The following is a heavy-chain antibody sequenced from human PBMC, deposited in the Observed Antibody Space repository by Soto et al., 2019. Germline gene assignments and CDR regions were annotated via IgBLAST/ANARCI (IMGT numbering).Heavy chain of an antibody. D-gene: IGHD3-10*01. J-gene: IGHJ5*02. CDR3: ARARSSGSYYNVVFRFDP. CDR1: GGSISSGGYS. CDR2: IYHSGST. Sequence: SETLSLTCAVSGGSISSGGYSWSWIRQPPGKGLEWIGYIYHSGSTYYNPSLKSRVTISLDRSKKQFSLKLSSVTAADTAVYYCARARSSGSYYNVVFRFDPWGQGTLVTVSS. V-gene: IGHV4-30-2*01.